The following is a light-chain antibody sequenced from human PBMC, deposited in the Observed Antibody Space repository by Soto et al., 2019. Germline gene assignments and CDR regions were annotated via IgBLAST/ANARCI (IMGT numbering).Light chain of an antibody. J-gene: IGKJ4*01. CDR1: QSVSSGK. CDR3: QQYGSSLLT. CDR2: GAS. V-gene: IGKV3-20*01. Sequence: VLTQSPGTLSLSPGERATLSCRASQSVSSGKLAWYQQKPGQAPRLLIFGASGRATGIPDRFSGSGSGTDFSLTISRLEPEDSAVYYCQQYGSSLLTFGGGTKVDNK.